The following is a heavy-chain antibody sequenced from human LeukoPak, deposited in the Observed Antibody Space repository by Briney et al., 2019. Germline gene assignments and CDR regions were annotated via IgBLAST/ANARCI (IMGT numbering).Heavy chain of an antibody. J-gene: IGHJ6*03. CDR1: GGSISSSSYY. CDR3: ARVGYYDFWSGYYDYYYMDV. V-gene: IGHV4-39*07. Sequence: SETLSLTCTVSGGSISSSSYYWGWIRQPPGKGLEWIGSIYYSGSIYYNPSLKSRVTISVDTSKNQFSLKLSSVTAADTAVYYCARVGYYDFWSGYYDYYYMDVWGKGTTVTVSS. D-gene: IGHD3-3*01. CDR2: IYYSGSI.